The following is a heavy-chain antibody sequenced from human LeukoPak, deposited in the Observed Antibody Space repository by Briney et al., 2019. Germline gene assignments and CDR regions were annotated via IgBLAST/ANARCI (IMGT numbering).Heavy chain of an antibody. V-gene: IGHV4-34*01. J-gene: IGHJ4*02. D-gene: IGHD2-15*01. CDR2: INHSGST. CDR1: GGSFSGYY. CDR3: ARGYIVVVVAATGSFYDY. Sequence: SETLSLTCAVYGGSFSGYYWSWLRQPPGKGLEWIGEINHSGSTNYNPSLKSRVTISVDTSKNQFSLKLSSVTAADTAVYYCARGYIVVVVAATGSFYDYWGQGTLVTVSS.